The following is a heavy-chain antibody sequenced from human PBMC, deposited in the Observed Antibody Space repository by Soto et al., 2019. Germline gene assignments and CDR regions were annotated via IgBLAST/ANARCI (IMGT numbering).Heavy chain of an antibody. J-gene: IGHJ4*02. CDR1: GFTFNEYY. V-gene: IGHV3-11*06. CDR2: ISGTSSYT. CDR3: ARDPSIAVAGTGPLFDY. D-gene: IGHD6-19*01. Sequence: QVQLVESGGGLVRPGGSLRLSCAASGFTFNEYYINWIRQAPGKGLEWVSYISGTSSYTNYADSVKGRFTISRDNAKNSLYLQMNSLRAEDTAIYFCARDPSIAVAGTGPLFDYWGQGTLVTVSS.